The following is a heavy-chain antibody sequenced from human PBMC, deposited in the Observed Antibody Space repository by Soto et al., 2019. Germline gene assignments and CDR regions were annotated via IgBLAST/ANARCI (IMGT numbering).Heavy chain of an antibody. Sequence: GLDLEWLALIYWDDDKRYSPSLKSRVTITKDTSKNQVVLTITNMDPVDTATYYCAHRLQFDYFDYWGQGSLVTVSS. V-gene: IGHV2-5*02. CDR2: IYWDDDK. D-gene: IGHD4-4*01. CDR3: AHRLQFDYFDY. J-gene: IGHJ4*02.